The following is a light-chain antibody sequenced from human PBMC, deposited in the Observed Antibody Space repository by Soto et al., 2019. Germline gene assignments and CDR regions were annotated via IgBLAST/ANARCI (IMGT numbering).Light chain of an antibody. CDR1: SSDVGGYNY. Sequence: QSALTQPASVSGSPGQSITISCTGTSSDVGGYNYVSWYQQHPGKAPKLMIYEVSNRPSGVSNRFSGSKSGNTASLTISGLRAEEEAEYYCSSYTSSSTQVFGTGTKLTVL. CDR2: EVS. V-gene: IGLV2-14*01. CDR3: SSYTSSSTQV. J-gene: IGLJ1*01.